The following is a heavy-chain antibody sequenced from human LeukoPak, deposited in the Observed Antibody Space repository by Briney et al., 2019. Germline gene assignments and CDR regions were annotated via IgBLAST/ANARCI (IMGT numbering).Heavy chain of an antibody. Sequence: PSQTLSLTCAVSGGSVTSGAYSWTWIRQPPGKGLEWIGYFYDSGSTYYNPSLKSRVTISVDRSKNPFSLKLGSVTAADTDVYYCASVPAAAHRGYFDFWGQGNLVTVSS. D-gene: IGHD6-13*01. CDR2: FYDSGST. CDR1: GGSVTSGAYS. V-gene: IGHV4-30-2*01. CDR3: ASVPAAAHRGYFDF. J-gene: IGHJ4*02.